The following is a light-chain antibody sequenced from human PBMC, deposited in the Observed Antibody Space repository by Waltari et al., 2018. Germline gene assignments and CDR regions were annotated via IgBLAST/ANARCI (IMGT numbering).Light chain of an antibody. CDR1: ESLVHSNGSSD. V-gene: IGKV2-28*01. CDR2: LCF. CDR3: MQALETWT. J-gene: IGKJ1*01. Sequence: DIVMTQSPLSLPVTPGEPASISCRSSESLVHSNGSSDLDWYLQKPGQSPQLLIYLCFNRASGVPDRFIGSGSGTDFTLKISRVEAEDVGIYYCMQALETWTFGQGTRVEI.